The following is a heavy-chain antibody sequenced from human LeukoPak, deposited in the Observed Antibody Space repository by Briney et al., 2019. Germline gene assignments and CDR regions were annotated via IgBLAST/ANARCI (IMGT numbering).Heavy chain of an antibody. CDR1: GVAFERFA. CDR3: AKDTTRYGDSDAFDI. CDR2: LTWNSART. Sequence: GGSLRLSCVASGVAFERFAMHWVRQPPGKGLEWISGLTWNSARTLYADSVKGRFTISRDNAKNSLYLQMNSLRVEDTALYYCAKDTTRYGDSDAFDIWGQGTMVTVSS. V-gene: IGHV3-9*01. D-gene: IGHD4-17*01. J-gene: IGHJ3*02.